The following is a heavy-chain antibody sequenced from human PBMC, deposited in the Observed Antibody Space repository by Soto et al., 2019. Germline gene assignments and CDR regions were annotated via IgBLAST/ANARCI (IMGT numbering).Heavy chain of an antibody. J-gene: IGHJ4*02. Sequence: ASGKVSCKASGYTFTSYGISWVRQAPGQGLEWMGWISAYNGNTNYAQKLQGRVTMTTDTSTSTAYMELRSLRSDDTAVYYCARDQGIAVAGDFDYWGQGTLVTVSS. V-gene: IGHV1-18*01. CDR2: ISAYNGNT. CDR1: GYTFTSYG. CDR3: ARDQGIAVAGDFDY. D-gene: IGHD6-19*01.